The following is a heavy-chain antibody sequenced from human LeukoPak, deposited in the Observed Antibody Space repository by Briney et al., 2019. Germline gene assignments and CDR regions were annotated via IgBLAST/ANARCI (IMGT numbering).Heavy chain of an antibody. Sequence: SETLSLPCTVSGGSISSYYWSWIRQPAGKGLEWIGRIYTSGSTNYNPSLKSRVTMSVDTSKNQFSLKLSSVTAADTAVYYCARMSEESSGWYSTHRRYFDYWGQGTLVTVSS. CDR2: IYTSGST. CDR1: GGSISSYY. CDR3: ARMSEESSGWYSTHRRYFDY. D-gene: IGHD6-19*01. V-gene: IGHV4-4*07. J-gene: IGHJ4*02.